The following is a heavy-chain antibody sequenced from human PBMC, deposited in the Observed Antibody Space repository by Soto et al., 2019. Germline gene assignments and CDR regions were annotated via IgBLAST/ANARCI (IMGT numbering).Heavy chain of an antibody. Sequence: SVKVSFKASGGTFSSYAISLVRQAPGQGLEWIGRIITIFGTANYAQKFQGRVTITADESTSTAYMELSSLRSEDTAVYYCARDSDYDFWSGYRAPYKYYYYYGMDVWGKGTMVTVSS. D-gene: IGHD3-3*01. J-gene: IGHJ6*04. CDR2: IITIFGTA. CDR1: GGTFSSYA. V-gene: IGHV1-69*13. CDR3: ARDSDYDFWSGYRAPYKYYYYYGMDV.